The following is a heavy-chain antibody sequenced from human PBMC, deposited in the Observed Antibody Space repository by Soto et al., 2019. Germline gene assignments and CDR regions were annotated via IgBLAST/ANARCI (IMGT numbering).Heavy chain of an antibody. CDR3: TRGRGGAADY. Sequence: QVQLVQSGAEVKKPGASVKVSCKASGYTFTNYDINWVRQATGQGLEWMGWMNPNSGNTGYAQRLQGRVTMTRNTSINTAYMEVSSLKSEDTAMYYCTRGRGGAADYWGQGTLVTVSS. CDR1: GYTFTNYD. V-gene: IGHV1-8*01. D-gene: IGHD3-16*01. J-gene: IGHJ4*02. CDR2: MNPNSGNT.